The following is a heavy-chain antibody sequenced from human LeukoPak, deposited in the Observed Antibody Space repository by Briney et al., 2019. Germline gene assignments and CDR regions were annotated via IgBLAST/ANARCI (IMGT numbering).Heavy chain of an antibody. J-gene: IGHJ6*03. CDR1: CRPISRYY. D-gene: IGHD3-22*01. Sequence: PSHTLSLTRTFSCRPISRYYWIWIRQPPAQALEGIGYIYYNWSTNYNTSLQSQVTLYVDTSKNQFSLKLSSVTAADTAVYYCARGRYYYDSSGYYTGYYYYMDVWGKGTTVTVSS. CDR2: IYYNWST. V-gene: IGHV4-59*07. CDR3: ARGRYYYDSSGYYTGYYYYMDV.